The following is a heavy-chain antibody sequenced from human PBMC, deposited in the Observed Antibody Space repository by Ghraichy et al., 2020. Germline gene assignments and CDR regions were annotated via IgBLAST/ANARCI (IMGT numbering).Heavy chain of an antibody. J-gene: IGHJ3*02. CDR2: TYYRSKWYN. V-gene: IGHV6-1*01. D-gene: IGHD1-26*01. CDR1: GDSVSSNSAA. CDR3: ARSPLGSGSYYGDDAFDI. Sequence: SQTLSLTCAISGDSVSSNSAAWNWIRQSPSRGLEWLGRTYYRSKWYNDYAVSVKSRITINPDTSKNQFSLQLNSVTPEDTAVYYCARSPLGSGSYYGDDAFDIWGQGTMVTVSS.